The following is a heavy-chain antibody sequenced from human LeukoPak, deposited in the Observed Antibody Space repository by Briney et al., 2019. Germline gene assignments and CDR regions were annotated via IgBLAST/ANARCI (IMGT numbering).Heavy chain of an antibody. V-gene: IGHV3-33*01. CDR2: IWYDESIE. CDR1: EFTFITYD. Sequence: GRSLRLSVAASEFTFITYDMHWFRRAPGRGLDWVAGIWYDESIEYYADSVKGRFTISRDNSKNTLYLQMNSLRAEDTAVYYCARDPKPWGYFDYWGQGTLVTVSS. J-gene: IGHJ4*02. CDR3: ARDPKPWGYFDY. D-gene: IGHD7-27*01.